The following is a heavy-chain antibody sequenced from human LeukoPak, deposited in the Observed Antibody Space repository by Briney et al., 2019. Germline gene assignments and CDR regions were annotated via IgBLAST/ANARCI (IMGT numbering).Heavy chain of an antibody. D-gene: IGHD2-21*02. CDR2: INPNSGGT. CDR3: ARGDVYYYYYMDV. V-gene: IGHV1-2*02. J-gene: IGHJ6*03. CDR1: GGTFSSYA. Sequence: GASVKVSCKASGGTFSSYAISWVRQAPGQGLEWMGWINPNSGGTNYAQKFQGRVTMTRDTSISTAYMELSRLRSDDTAVYYCARGDVYYYYYMDVWGKGTTVTVSS.